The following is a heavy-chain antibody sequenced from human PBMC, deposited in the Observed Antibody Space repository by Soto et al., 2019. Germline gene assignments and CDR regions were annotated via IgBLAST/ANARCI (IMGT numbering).Heavy chain of an antibody. CDR2: IYHSGTT. CDR3: ARHLASYDILTGYHYTYYFDD. J-gene: IGHJ4*02. V-gene: IGHV4-31*03. Sequence: SETLSLTCTVSGGSISSGGYYWSWIRQHPGKGLEWIGYIYHSGTTYYNPSLKSRVTISVDTSKNQFSLKLSSVTAADTAVYYCARHLASYDILTGYHYTYYFDDWGQGTLVTVSS. CDR1: GGSISSGGYY. D-gene: IGHD3-9*01.